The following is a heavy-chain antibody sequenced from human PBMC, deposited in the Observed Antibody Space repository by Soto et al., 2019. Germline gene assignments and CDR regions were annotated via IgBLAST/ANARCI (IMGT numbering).Heavy chain of an antibody. CDR2: IIPIFGTA. J-gene: IGHJ3*02. V-gene: IGHV1-69*01. Sequence: SVRVSYMASGSTLGSFAIRVVREAGGQRHEGMGGIIPIFGTANYAQKLQGRVTITADESTRTAYMELSSLRSEDTAVYYLARVITTIVVVHDALAIWGQGTMVTVSS. CDR3: ARVITTIVVVHDALAI. D-gene: IGHD3-22*01. CDR1: GSTLGSFA.